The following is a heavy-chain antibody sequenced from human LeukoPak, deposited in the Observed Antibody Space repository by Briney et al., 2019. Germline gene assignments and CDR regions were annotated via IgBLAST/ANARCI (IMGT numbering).Heavy chain of an antibody. J-gene: IGHJ5*02. V-gene: IGHV5-51*01. Sequence: GESLKISCKGSGYSFTSYWIGWVRQMPGKGLEGMGIIYPGDSDTRYSPSFQGQVTISADKSISTAYLQWSSLKASDTAMYYCARSIAAAGRGNWFDPWGQGTLDTVSS. CDR1: GYSFTSYW. D-gene: IGHD6-13*01. CDR3: ARSIAAAGRGNWFDP. CDR2: IYPGDSDT.